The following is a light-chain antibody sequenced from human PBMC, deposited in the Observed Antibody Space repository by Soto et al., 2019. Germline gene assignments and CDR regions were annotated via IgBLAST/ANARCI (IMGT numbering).Light chain of an antibody. V-gene: IGKV3-20*01. J-gene: IGKJ1*01. Sequence: IVLTQSPGTRSLSPGKRATLSCRASQSVTTQLAWYQQKPGQAPRLIIHGASSRATGVPDRITGSGSGTDFTLSISRLEPEDFAVYYCQQYGGSTRTFGQGTKVDIK. CDR3: QQYGGSTRT. CDR2: GAS. CDR1: QSVTTQ.